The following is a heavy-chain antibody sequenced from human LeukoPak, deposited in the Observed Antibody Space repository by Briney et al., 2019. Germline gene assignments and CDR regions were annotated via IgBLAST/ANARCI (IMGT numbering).Heavy chain of an antibody. D-gene: IGHD2-21*02. V-gene: IGHV1-69*05. Sequence: SVKVSCKASGGTFSSYAISWVRQAPGQGLEWMGGIIPIFGTANYAQKFQGRVTITTDESTSPSYMELSSLRSEDTAVYYCARAGYCGGDCYSGAFDIWGQGTMVTVSS. CDR2: IIPIFGTA. CDR3: ARAGYCGGDCYSGAFDI. CDR1: GGTFSSYA. J-gene: IGHJ3*02.